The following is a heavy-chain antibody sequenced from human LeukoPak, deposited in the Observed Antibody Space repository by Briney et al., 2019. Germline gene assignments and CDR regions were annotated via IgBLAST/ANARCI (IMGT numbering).Heavy chain of an antibody. CDR3: ARDPIAAAGITFVY. V-gene: IGHV3-7*03. D-gene: IGHD6-13*01. J-gene: IGHJ4*02. CDR2: IKQDGSEK. CDR1: GFTFSSYW. Sequence: GGSLRLSCAASGFTFSSYWMSWVRQAPGKGLEWVANIKQDGSEKYYVDSVKGRFTISRNNAKNSLYLQMNSLRAEDTAVYYCARDPIAAAGITFVYWGQGTLVTVSS.